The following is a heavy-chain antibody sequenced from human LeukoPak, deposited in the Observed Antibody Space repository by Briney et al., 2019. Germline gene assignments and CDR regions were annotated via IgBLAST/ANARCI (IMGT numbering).Heavy chain of an antibody. CDR2: ISGSGSTI. CDR1: GFTFSNYE. J-gene: IGHJ4*02. V-gene: IGHV3-48*03. D-gene: IGHD4-23*01. CDR3: ARWGGGNGDY. Sequence: GGSLRLSCAASGFTFSNYEMNWVRQAPGKGLEWASYISGSGSTIYYADSVKGRFTISRDNAKNSLFLQMNSLRAEDTAVYYCARWGGGNGDYWGQGTLVTVSS.